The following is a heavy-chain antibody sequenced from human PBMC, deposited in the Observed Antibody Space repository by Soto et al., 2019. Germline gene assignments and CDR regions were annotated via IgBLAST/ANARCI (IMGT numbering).Heavy chain of an antibody. CDR1: GYTFTSYA. CDR2: IDAGNGNT. CDR3: ARGSLEWLLYRSLSYFDY. V-gene: IGHV1-3*01. Sequence: ASVKVSCKASGYTFTSYAMHWVRQAPGQRLEWMGWIDAGNGNTKYSQKFQGRVTITRDTSASTAYMELSSLRSEDTAVYYCARGSLEWLLYRSLSYFDYWGQGTLVTVSS. D-gene: IGHD3-3*01. J-gene: IGHJ4*02.